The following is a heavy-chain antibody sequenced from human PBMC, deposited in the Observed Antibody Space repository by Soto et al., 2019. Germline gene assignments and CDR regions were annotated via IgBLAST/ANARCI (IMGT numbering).Heavy chain of an antibody. D-gene: IGHD2-2*01. CDR3: ARAGNCASTTCFSGWLAP. V-gene: IGHV1-3*04. CDR2: INTDNGKT. CDR1: GYTFTSYS. Sequence: GASVNVSCKATGYTFTSYSIHWVRQAPGQRLEWMGWINTDNGKTRDSQNFQDRVTLTRDTSANMAYMELSSLTSEDTAVCYCARAGNCASTTCFSGWLAPWGQGTLVTVSS. J-gene: IGHJ5*02.